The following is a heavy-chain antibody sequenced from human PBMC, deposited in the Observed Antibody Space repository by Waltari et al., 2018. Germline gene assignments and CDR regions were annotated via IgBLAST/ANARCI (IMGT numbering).Heavy chain of an antibody. V-gene: IGHV1-24*01. Sequence: QVQLVQSGAEVKKPGASVKVSCKVSGYTLNELSMHWVRQAPGKGLEWMGGFDPEDGETIYAQKFQGRVTITADTSTDTAYMELSSLRSEDTAVYYCATPRDTVTTGRGNAFDIWGQGTMVTVSS. D-gene: IGHD4-17*01. CDR1: GYTLNELS. CDR3: ATPRDTVTTGRGNAFDI. CDR2: FDPEDGET. J-gene: IGHJ3*02.